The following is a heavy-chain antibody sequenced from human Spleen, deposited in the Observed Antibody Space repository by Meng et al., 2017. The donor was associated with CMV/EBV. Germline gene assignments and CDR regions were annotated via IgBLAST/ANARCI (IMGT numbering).Heavy chain of an antibody. D-gene: IGHD2-2*01. J-gene: IGHJ4*02. CDR1: GGSISSSSYY. CDR2: IYYSGST. Sequence: SETLSLTCTVSGGSISSSSYYWGWIRQPPGKGLEWIGYIYYSGSTYYNPSLKSRVTISVDTSRNQFSLKLSSVTAADTAFYYCARDSRSTSSLDYWGQGTLVTVSS. CDR3: ARDSRSTSSLDY. V-gene: IGHV4-39*07.